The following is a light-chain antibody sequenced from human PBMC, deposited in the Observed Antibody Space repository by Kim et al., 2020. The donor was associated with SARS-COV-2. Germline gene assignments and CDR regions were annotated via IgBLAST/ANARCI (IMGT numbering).Light chain of an antibody. Sequence: SASVGDRVTINCRASQIVDTYLAWYQQKPGKAPNLLIYQASNLQIGVPSRFSGSGSGAEFTLTISSLQPDDFATYYCQHYIRFPYTFGQGTKLEI. CDR1: QIVDTY. CDR3: QHYIRFPYT. V-gene: IGKV1-5*03. J-gene: IGKJ2*01. CDR2: QAS.